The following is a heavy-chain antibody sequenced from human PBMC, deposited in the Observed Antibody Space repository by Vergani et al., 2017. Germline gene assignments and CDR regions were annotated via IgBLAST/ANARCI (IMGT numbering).Heavy chain of an antibody. CDR2: IYFNDAT. D-gene: IGHD5-24*01. Sequence: QVQLQESGPGLVKPPETLSLLCTVSGGSITNRTHYWACIRQAPGKGLGWIATIYFNDATQYNPSLKSRASISIDNSKNQFFLKLRTLTAADTAVYYCAREDIRNDYTSGYWGQGMLVTVSS. J-gene: IGHJ4*02. CDR1: GGSITNRTHY. V-gene: IGHV4-39*02. CDR3: AREDIRNDYTSGY.